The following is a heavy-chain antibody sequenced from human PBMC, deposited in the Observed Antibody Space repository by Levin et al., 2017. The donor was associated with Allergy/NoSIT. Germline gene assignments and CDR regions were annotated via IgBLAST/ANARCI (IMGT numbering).Heavy chain of an antibody. V-gene: IGHV4-31*03. Sequence: SETLSLTCTVSGDSMSGRDYYWTWIRQYPGRGLEWIGFIHHSGSAYYNRSLKSRLAMSLDTSKSQFSLRLTSVTVADTAVYFCARDECAWFGECYGMDVWGQGTTVIVSS. J-gene: IGHJ6*02. D-gene: IGHD3-10*01. CDR2: IHHSGSA. CDR3: ARDECAWFGECYGMDV. CDR1: GDSMSGRDYY.